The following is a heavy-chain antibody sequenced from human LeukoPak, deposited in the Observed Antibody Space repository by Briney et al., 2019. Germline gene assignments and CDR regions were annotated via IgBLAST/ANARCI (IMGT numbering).Heavy chain of an antibody. CDR2: ISAYNGNT. D-gene: IGHD2-2*01. Sequence: GASVKVSCKASGYTFTSYGISWVRQTPGQGLEWMGWISAYNGNTNYAQKLQGRVTMTTDTSTSTAYMELKSLRSDDTAVYYCARDHGVVVPAAMGDYWGQGTLVTVSS. CDR1: GYTFTSYG. V-gene: IGHV1-18*01. CDR3: ARDHGVVVPAAMGDY. J-gene: IGHJ4*02.